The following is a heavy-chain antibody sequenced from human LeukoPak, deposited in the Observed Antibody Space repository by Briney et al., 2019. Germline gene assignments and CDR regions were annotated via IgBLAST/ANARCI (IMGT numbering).Heavy chain of an antibody. CDR1: GFTFSDYY. Sequence: GGSLRLSCAASGFTFSDYYMNWIRQAPGKGLEWVSYISSSGSTIYYADSVKGRFTISRDNAKNSLYLQMNSLRAEDTAVYYCARWRYYYDSSGYVGDAFDIWGQGTMVTVSS. J-gene: IGHJ3*02. CDR2: ISSSGSTI. V-gene: IGHV3-11*01. D-gene: IGHD3-22*01. CDR3: ARWRYYYDSSGYVGDAFDI.